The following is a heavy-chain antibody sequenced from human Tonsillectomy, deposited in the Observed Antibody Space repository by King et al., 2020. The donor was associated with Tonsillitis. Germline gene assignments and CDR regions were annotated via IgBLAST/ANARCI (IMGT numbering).Heavy chain of an antibody. CDR1: GFTFSSYA. V-gene: IGHV3-21*06. CDR2: ISSSGSYI. D-gene: IGHD6-13*01. J-gene: IGHJ4*02. CDR3: APLRPEQQLVFDY. Sequence: VQLVESGGGLVKPGGSLRPSCEVSGFTFSSYAMNWVRQAPGKGLEWVSSISSSGSYIYYADPVKGRFTISRDNAKNSLYMQMNSLRAEDTAVYYCAPLRPEQQLVFDYWGQGTLVTVSS.